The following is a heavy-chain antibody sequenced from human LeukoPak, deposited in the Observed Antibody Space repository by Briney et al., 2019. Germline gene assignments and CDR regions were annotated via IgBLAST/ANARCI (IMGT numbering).Heavy chain of an antibody. CDR2: ISDNAHGADT. Sequence: HPGGSLRLSCAASGFTVSNNFMSWVRQAPGKGLEWVSTISDNAHGADTHYADSVKGRFTISRDDSQNTLYLQMNSLRADDTAVYFCATRLRNHFDYWGQGTQVTVSS. CDR1: GFTVSNNF. J-gene: IGHJ4*02. D-gene: IGHD5-12*01. V-gene: IGHV3-23*01. CDR3: ATRLRNHFDY.